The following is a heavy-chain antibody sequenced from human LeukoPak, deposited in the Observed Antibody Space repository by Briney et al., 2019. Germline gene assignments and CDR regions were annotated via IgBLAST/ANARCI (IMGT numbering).Heavy chain of an antibody. V-gene: IGHV3-11*04. CDR1: GFTFSDYY. J-gene: IGHJ4*02. D-gene: IGHD6-19*01. CDR2: ISSSGNTI. CDR3: ARSGVAGTWAIDY. Sequence: GGSLRLSCAASGFTFSDYYMSWIRQAPGKGLEWVSDISSSGNTIYYANSVKGQFTISRDNAQNSLYLQMNSLRAEDTAVYYCARSGVAGTWAIDYWGQGTLVTVSS.